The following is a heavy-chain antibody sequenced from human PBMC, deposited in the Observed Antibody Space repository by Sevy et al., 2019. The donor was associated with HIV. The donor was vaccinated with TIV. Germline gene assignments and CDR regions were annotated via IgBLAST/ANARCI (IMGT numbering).Heavy chain of an antibody. J-gene: IGHJ6*03. Sequence: GGSLRLSCAASGFTFGDYYMSWIRQAPGKGLEWISYIRSSGSTAYYADSVKGRFTISRDNAESSLSLQMDSLRDEDTDVYFCARIPVQYFVLKYFYMDVWGKGTTVTVSS. D-gene: IGHD3-9*01. V-gene: IGHV3-11*04. CDR3: ARIPVQYFVLKYFYMDV. CDR2: IRSSGSTA. CDR1: GFTFGDYY.